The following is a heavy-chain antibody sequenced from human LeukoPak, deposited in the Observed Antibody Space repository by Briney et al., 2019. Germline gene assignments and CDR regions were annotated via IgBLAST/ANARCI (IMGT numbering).Heavy chain of an antibody. Sequence: PGGSLRLSCAASGFTFSSYWMHWVRQAPGKGLVWVSRINSDGSSTSYADSVRGRFSISRDNAKNTLYLQMNSLRAEDTAVYYCARGSSGYYFGAFDIWGQGTMVTVSS. J-gene: IGHJ3*02. CDR1: GFTFSSYW. V-gene: IGHV3-74*01. D-gene: IGHD3-22*01. CDR2: INSDGSST. CDR3: ARGSSGYYFGAFDI.